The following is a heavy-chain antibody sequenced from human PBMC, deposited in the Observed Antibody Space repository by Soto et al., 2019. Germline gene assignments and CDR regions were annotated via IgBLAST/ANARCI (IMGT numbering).Heavy chain of an antibody. V-gene: IGHV3-30*18. CDR2: ISYDGSNE. D-gene: IGHD6-19*01. J-gene: IGHJ4*01. CDR3: AKEITVAGDFDY. CDR1: GFTFSSYG. Sequence: PGGSLRLSCVASGFTFSSYGIHWVRQAPGKGLEWVAVISYDGSNEYYADSVKGRFTIPRDNSKNTLYLQMDSLRPEDTAVYYCAKEITVAGDFDYWGHGTLVTVSS.